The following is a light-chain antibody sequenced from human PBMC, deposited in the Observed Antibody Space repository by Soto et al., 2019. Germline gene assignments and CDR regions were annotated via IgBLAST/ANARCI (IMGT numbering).Light chain of an antibody. CDR1: QTLLSPSSNKNF. Sequence: ITLARRCLIESIGERATIRCKSSQTLLSPSSNKNFLAWYQQKPGQPPKLLIYWASTRESGVPDRFRGGGSGTDFTLTIASLQAEDVAAYYCQQHYNTLWTFGLGTKVDI. CDR2: WAS. V-gene: IGKV4-1*01. CDR3: QQHYNTLWT. J-gene: IGKJ1*01.